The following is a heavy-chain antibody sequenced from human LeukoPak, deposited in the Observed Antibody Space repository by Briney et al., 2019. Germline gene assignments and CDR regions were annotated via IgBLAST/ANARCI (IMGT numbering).Heavy chain of an antibody. D-gene: IGHD6-19*01. CDR2: IKQDGSEK. Sequence: GGSLRLSCVASGFTFSSYWMSWVRQAPGKGLEWVANIKQDGSEKYYVDSVKGRFTISRDNAKNSLYLQMNSLRAEDTAVYYCARDTGLAHFDYWGQGTLVTVSS. CDR3: ARDTGLAHFDY. J-gene: IGHJ4*02. CDR1: GFTFSSYW. V-gene: IGHV3-7*03.